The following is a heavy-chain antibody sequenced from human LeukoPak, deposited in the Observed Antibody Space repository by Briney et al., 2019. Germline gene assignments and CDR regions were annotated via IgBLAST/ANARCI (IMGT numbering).Heavy chain of an antibody. CDR1: GFTFDDYA. J-gene: IGHJ3*02. CDR3: AKSRPSYSGAFDI. D-gene: IGHD3-10*01. Sequence: PAGGSLRLSCAASGFTFDDYAMHWVRQAPGKGLEWVAVISYDGSNKYYADSVKGRFTISRDNSKNTLYLQMNSLRAEDTAVYYCAKSRPSYSGAFDIWGQGTMVTVSS. V-gene: IGHV3-30*18. CDR2: ISYDGSNK.